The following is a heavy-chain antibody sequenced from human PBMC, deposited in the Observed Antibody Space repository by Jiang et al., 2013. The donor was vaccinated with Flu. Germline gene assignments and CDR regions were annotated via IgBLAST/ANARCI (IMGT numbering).Heavy chain of an antibody. V-gene: IGHV3-30*01. Sequence: RLSCAASGFTFSSYAMHWVRQAPGKGLEWVAVISYDGSNKYYADSVKGRFTISRDNSKNTLYLQMNSLRAEDTALYYCAKDLDSGGYYYYGMDVWGQGTTVTVSS. D-gene: IGHD3-16*01. CDR1: GFTFSSYA. CDR3: AKDLDSGGYYYYGMDV. CDR2: ISYDGSNK. J-gene: IGHJ6*02.